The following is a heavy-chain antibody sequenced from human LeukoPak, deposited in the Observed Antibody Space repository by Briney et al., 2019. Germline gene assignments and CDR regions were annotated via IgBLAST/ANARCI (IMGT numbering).Heavy chain of an antibody. D-gene: IGHD1-26*01. Sequence: GGSLRLSCAASGFTFSSYGMHWVRQAPGKGLEWVSAISGSGGSTYYADSVKGRFTISRDNSKNTLYLQMNSLRAEDTAVYYCAKDRGEWELLYFDYWGQGTLVTVSS. CDR1: GFTFSSYG. V-gene: IGHV3-23*01. J-gene: IGHJ4*02. CDR2: ISGSGGST. CDR3: AKDRGEWELLYFDY.